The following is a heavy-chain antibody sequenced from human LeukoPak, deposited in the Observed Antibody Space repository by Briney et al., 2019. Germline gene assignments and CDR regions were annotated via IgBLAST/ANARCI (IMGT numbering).Heavy chain of an antibody. J-gene: IGHJ6*02. V-gene: IGHV4-30-2*01. CDR2: IYHSGST. D-gene: IGHD3-22*01. Sequence: PSQTLSLTCTVSGGSISSGGYYWSWNRQPPGKGLEWIGYIYHSGSTYYNPSLKSRVTISVDRSKNQFSLKLSSVTAADTAVYYCARAVRDSSGYSLYYYYYGMDVWGQGTTVTVSS. CDR1: GGSISSGGYY. CDR3: ARAVRDSSGYSLYYYYYGMDV.